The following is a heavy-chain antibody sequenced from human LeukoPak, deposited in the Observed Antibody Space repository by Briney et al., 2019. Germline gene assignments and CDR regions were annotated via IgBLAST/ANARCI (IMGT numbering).Heavy chain of an antibody. J-gene: IGHJ4*02. Sequence: GGSLRLSCAASGFTFSGYAMSWVRQAPGKGLEWVSAMSANGDSTYYADSVKGRFTISRDNSKNMLYLQMNSLRADDTAVYYCARDLELSAVYYFDSWGQGTLVIVSS. CDR3: ARDLELSAVYYFDS. V-gene: IGHV3-23*01. CDR1: GFTFSGYA. D-gene: IGHD3-3*01. CDR2: MSANGDST.